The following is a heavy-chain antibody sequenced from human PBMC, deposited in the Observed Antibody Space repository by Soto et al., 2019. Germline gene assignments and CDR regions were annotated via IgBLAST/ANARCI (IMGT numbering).Heavy chain of an antibody. Sequence: QVQLVQSGAEVKKPGSSVKVSCKASGGTFSSYAISWVRQAPGQGLEWMGGIIPIFGTANYAQKFQGRVTITADESTSTADMELSSLRSEDTAVYYCARGGVAGTVREPYYFDYWGQGTLVTVSS. J-gene: IGHJ4*02. V-gene: IGHV1-69*12. CDR1: GGTFSSYA. D-gene: IGHD6-19*01. CDR2: IIPIFGTA. CDR3: ARGGVAGTVREPYYFDY.